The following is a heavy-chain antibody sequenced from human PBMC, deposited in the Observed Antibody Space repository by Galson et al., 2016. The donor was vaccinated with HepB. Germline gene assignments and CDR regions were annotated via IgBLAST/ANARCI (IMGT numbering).Heavy chain of an antibody. Sequence: SLRLSCAASGFTFSTYWMSWVRQAPGKGLEWVANIKPDGSEKYYVDSVKGRFTISRDTAKSSLYLQMNSLRAEDTAVYYCARRQMYTMSAFDNWGQGTLVTVSS. CDR3: ARRQMYTMSAFDN. D-gene: IGHD5-24*01. CDR2: IKPDGSEK. V-gene: IGHV3-7*01. CDR1: GFTFSTYW. J-gene: IGHJ4*02.